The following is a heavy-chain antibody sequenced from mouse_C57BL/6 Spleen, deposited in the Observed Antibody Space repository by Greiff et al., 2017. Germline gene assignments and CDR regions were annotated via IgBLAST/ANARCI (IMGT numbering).Heavy chain of an antibody. Sequence: DVKLVESGGGLVKPGGSLKLSCAASGFTFSSHAMSWVRQTPEKRLEWVATISDGGSYTYYPDNVKGRFTISRDNAKNNLYLQMSHLKSEDTAMYYCARDGALLITTVVADWYFDVWGTGTTVTVSS. D-gene: IGHD1-1*01. V-gene: IGHV5-4*01. CDR1: GFTFSSHA. CDR3: ARDGALLITTVVADWYFDV. J-gene: IGHJ1*03. CDR2: ISDGGSYT.